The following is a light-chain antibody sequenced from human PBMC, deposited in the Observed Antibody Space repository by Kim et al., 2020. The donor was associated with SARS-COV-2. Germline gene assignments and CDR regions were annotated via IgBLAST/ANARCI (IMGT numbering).Light chain of an antibody. CDR2: WAY. J-gene: IGKJ4*01. Sequence: ATINCQSSQSVLYSSNNKNYLAWYQQKPGQPPKLRIYWAYNRESGVPGRFSGSGSGTHFALTISSLQAEDVAVYYCQQYYSTPITFGGGTKVDIK. V-gene: IGKV4-1*01. CDR3: QQYYSTPIT. CDR1: QSVLYSSNNKNY.